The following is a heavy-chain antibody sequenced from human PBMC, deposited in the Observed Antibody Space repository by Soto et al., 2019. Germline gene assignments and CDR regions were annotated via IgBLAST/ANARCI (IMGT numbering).Heavy chain of an antibody. CDR2: IYISANT. J-gene: IGHJ3*02. CDR1: SGSMSSYY. CDR3: ARAPPTNAFDI. V-gene: IGHV4-4*07. Sequence: PSETLSLTCTVSSGSMSSYYWSWIRQPAGKGLEWIGRIYISANTNYNPSLNGRVTMSIDTSKNQFSLKLRSVTAADTAVYFCARAPPTNAFDIWGRGTAVTVSS.